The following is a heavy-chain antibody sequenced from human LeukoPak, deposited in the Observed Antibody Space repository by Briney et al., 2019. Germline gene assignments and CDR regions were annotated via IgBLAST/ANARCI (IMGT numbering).Heavy chain of an antibody. CDR3: ARDSSDYFKPFDY. V-gene: IGHV1-2*02. D-gene: IGHD3-22*01. CDR1: GYTFTDYY. CDR2: INPNSGGT. Sequence: ASVKVSCTASGYTFTDYYIHWVRQAPGQGLEWMGWINPNSGGTNYAQNFQGRVTITRDTSISTAYMELARLRSDDTAVYFCARDSSDYFKPFDYWGQGTLVTVSS. J-gene: IGHJ4*02.